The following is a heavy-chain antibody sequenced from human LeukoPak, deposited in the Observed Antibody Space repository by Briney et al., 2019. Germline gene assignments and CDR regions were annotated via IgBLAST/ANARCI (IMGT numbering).Heavy chain of an antibody. CDR2: INSDGGSI. D-gene: IGHD6-19*01. J-gene: IGHJ4*02. V-gene: IGHV3-74*03. Sequence: GGSLRLSCAASGFNFSSYWMHWVRQAPGKGLVWVSRINSDGGSITYADSVKGRFTLSRDNAKNKLYLQMNSLRAEDTAVYYCARMAAVAGTNYWGQGSLVTVSS. CDR3: ARMAAVAGTNY. CDR1: GFNFSSYW.